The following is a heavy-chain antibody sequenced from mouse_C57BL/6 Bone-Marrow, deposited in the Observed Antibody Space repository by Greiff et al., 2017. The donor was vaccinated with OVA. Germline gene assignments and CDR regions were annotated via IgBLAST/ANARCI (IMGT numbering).Heavy chain of an antibody. Sequence: QVQLQQSGPELVKPGASVKISCKASGYAFSSSWMNWVKQRPGQGLEWIGRIYPGDGDTHYNGKFKGKATLTADKSSSTAYMQLINLTSEDSAVYFCARPLYYEYDDYAMDDWGQGTSVTVSS. CDR1: GYAFSSSW. CDR2: IYPGDGDT. D-gene: IGHD2-4*01. J-gene: IGHJ4*01. V-gene: IGHV1-82*01. CDR3: ARPLYYEYDDYAMDD.